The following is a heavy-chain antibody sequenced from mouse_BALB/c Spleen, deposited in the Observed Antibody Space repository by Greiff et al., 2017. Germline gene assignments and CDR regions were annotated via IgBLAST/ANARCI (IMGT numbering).Heavy chain of an antibody. V-gene: IGHV5-6-2*01. D-gene: IGHD1-1*01. CDR3: ARQDYYYGSSGYFDV. CDR1: GFTFSSYY. Sequence: DVKLVESGGGLVKLGGSLKLSCAASGFTFSSYYMSWVRQTPEKRLELVAAINSNGGSTYYPDTVKGRFTISRDNAKNTLYLQMSSLKSEDTALYYCARQDYYYGSSGYFDVWGAGTTVTVSS. J-gene: IGHJ1*01. CDR2: INSNGGST.